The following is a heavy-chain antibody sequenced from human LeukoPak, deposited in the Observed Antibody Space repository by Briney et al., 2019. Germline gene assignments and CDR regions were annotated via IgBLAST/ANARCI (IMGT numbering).Heavy chain of an antibody. Sequence: GGSLRLSCAASGFTFSSYAMSWVRQAPGKGLEWVSAISGSGGSTYYADSVKGRFTISRDSSKNTLYLQMNSLRAEDTAVYYCAKDSTYYGSGSDNWFDPWGQGTLVTVSS. D-gene: IGHD3-10*01. CDR3: AKDSTYYGSGSDNWFDP. J-gene: IGHJ5*02. CDR1: GFTFSSYA. CDR2: ISGSGGST. V-gene: IGHV3-23*01.